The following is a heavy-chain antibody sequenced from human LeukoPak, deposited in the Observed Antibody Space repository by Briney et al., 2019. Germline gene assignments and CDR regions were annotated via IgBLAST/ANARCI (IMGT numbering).Heavy chain of an antibody. CDR2: IYYSGST. Sequence: PSEPLSLTCTVSGGSVSSYYWSWIRQPPAKGLERIGYIYYSGSTTYNPSLKSRVTISVDTSKNQFSLKLSSVTAADTAVYYCARTSEGGYTYDYFYYYYMDVWGKGTTVTISS. CDR3: ARTSEGGYTYDYFYYYYMDV. V-gene: IGHV4-59*08. J-gene: IGHJ6*03. CDR1: GGSVSSYY. D-gene: IGHD5-18*01.